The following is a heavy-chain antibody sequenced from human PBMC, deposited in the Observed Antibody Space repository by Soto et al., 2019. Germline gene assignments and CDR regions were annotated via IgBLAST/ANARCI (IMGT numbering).Heavy chain of an antibody. J-gene: IGHJ4*02. Sequence: QVQLQESGPGLVKPSETLSLTCTVSGGSISSFYWSWIRQPAGKGLEWIGRIYTSGSTNYNPSLKSRVTMSVDTSKNQFSLKLSSVTAADTAVYYCASAYYYGSGSYSDYWGQGTLVTVSS. V-gene: IGHV4-4*07. CDR2: IYTSGST. CDR3: ASAYYYGSGSYSDY. CDR1: GGSISSFY. D-gene: IGHD3-10*01.